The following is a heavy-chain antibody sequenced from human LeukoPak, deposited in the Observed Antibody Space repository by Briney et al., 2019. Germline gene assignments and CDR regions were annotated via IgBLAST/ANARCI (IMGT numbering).Heavy chain of an antibody. J-gene: IGHJ3*02. CDR3: ARDPRAFCGGDCSKAFDI. V-gene: IGHV3-74*01. CDR2: INTDGTTT. Sequence: GGSLRLSCAASGFTLSNYWMHWVRRAPGKGLVWVSHINTDGTTTNYADSVKGRFTISRDNAKNALYLQMNSLRADDTAVYYCARDPRAFCGGDCSKAFDIWGQGTMVTVSS. D-gene: IGHD2-21*02. CDR1: GFTLSNYW.